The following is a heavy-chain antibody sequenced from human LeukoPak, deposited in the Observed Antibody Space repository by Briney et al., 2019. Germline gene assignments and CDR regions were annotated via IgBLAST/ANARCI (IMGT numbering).Heavy chain of an antibody. CDR2: IIPFFDVV. CDR3: ARETTLPSKVPAATSYYYFDY. J-gene: IGHJ4*02. D-gene: IGHD2-2*01. Sequence: ASVKVSCKASGGTFSKNVVSWVRQAPGQGLEWMGGIIPFFDVVSSAQRFQGRVTITADESTSTAYMELSSLRSEDTAVYYCARETTLPSKVPAATSYYYFDYWGQGTLVTVSS. CDR1: GGTFSKNV. V-gene: IGHV1-69*13.